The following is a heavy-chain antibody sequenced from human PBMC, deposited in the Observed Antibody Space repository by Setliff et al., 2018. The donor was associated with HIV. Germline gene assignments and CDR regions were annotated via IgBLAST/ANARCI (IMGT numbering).Heavy chain of an antibody. CDR3: ARGTRTSLNWFDP. Sequence: SSETLSLTCTVSGGSISSGGYYWSWIRQHPGKGLEWIGYIYDSGKTYYNPALKSRVSISVDTSKNQFSLDLRSVTAADTAVYYCARGTRTSLNWFDPWGQGTLVTVSS. D-gene: IGHD2-8*01. V-gene: IGHV4-31*03. J-gene: IGHJ5*02. CDR1: GGSISSGGYY. CDR2: IYDSGKT.